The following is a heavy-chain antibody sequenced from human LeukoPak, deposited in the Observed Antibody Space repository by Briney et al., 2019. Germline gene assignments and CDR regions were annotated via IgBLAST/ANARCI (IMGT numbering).Heavy chain of an antibody. CDR1: GLTFSSYC. CDR2: IRSRIRYI. J-gene: IGHJ4*02. D-gene: IGHD1-26*01. Sequence: GGSLRLSCAASGLTFSSYCMNWVRQAPGKWMGWVSSIRSRIRYIYYADSVKGRFTIARDNAKNSLYLQMNSQKAEDTAVYYCARDMLIHSESYPLGYWGQETLVTVSS. CDR3: ARDMLIHSESYPLGY. V-gene: IGHV3-21*01.